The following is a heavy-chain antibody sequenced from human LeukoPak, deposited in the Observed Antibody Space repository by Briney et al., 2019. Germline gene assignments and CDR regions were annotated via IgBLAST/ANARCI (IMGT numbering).Heavy chain of an antibody. Sequence: GESLKISCKGSGYSCTNYWIAWVRQMPGQGLEWMAIIYPGDSDARYSPSFQGQVTISVDKSISTTYLRWSSLKASDTAMYYCARREAYYYDSSGYYRYYFDYWGQGTLVTVSS. CDR2: IYPGDSDA. CDR1: GYSCTNYW. D-gene: IGHD3-22*01. J-gene: IGHJ4*02. CDR3: ARREAYYYDSSGYYRYYFDY. V-gene: IGHV5-51*01.